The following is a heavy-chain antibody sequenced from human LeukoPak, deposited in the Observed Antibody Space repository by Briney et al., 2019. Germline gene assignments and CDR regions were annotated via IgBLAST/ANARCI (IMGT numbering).Heavy chain of an antibody. Sequence: PGRSLRLSCAASGFTFSSYAMHWVRQAPGKGLEWVAVISYDGSNKYYADSVKGRFTISRDNSKNTLYLQMNSLTAEDTGVYYCANRVAQHDSWGQGTLVTVSS. CDR2: ISYDGSNK. V-gene: IGHV3-30-3*01. CDR1: GFTFSSYA. D-gene: IGHD3-16*01. CDR3: ANRVAQHDS. J-gene: IGHJ5*02.